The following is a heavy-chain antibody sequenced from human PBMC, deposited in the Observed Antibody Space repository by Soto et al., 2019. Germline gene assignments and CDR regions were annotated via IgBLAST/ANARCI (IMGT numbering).Heavy chain of an antibody. V-gene: IGHV3-23*01. CDR2: ISGSGGST. D-gene: IGHD2-8*01. CDR1: GFTFSSYA. Sequence: GGSLRLSCAASGFTFSSYAMSWVRQAPGKGLEWVSAISGSGGSTYYADSVKGRFTISRDNSKNTLYLQMNSLRAEDTAVYYCASRPCTNGVCYIDYWGQGTLVTVS. J-gene: IGHJ4*02. CDR3: ASRPCTNGVCYIDY.